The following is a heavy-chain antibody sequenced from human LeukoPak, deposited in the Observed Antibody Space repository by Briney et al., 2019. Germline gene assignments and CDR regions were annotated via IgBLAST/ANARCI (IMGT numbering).Heavy chain of an antibody. CDR1: GFTFSSYS. CDR3: ARDEWGDAFDI. Sequence: GSLRLSCAASGFTFSSYSMNWDRQAPGKGLEWVSSISSSSSYIHSADSVRGRFTISRDNAKNSLFLQMNSLRAEDTAVYYCARDEWGDAFDIWGQGTMVTVFS. V-gene: IGHV3-21*01. CDR2: ISSSSSYI. J-gene: IGHJ3*02. D-gene: IGHD1-26*01.